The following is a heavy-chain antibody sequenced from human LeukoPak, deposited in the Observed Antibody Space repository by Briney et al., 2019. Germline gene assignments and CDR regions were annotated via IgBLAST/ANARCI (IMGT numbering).Heavy chain of an antibody. CDR3: PRDHSGYDFSYFDY. CDR2: IYYSGST. J-gene: IGHJ4*02. Sequence: SETLSLTYTVSGGFISSYYWSWIRQPPGKAGEGFGYIYYSGSTNYNPSLTSRVTISVDTSKNQFSLNLSSVTAADTAVYYCPRDHSGYDFSYFDYWGQGTLVTVSS. CDR1: GGFISSYY. V-gene: IGHV4-59*13. D-gene: IGHD5-12*01.